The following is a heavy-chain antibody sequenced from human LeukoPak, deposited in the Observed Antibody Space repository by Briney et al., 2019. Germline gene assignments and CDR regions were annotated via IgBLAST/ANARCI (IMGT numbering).Heavy chain of an antibody. CDR3: ARDGSPEASINYFDT. CDR2: ISNSGSVS. V-gene: IGHV3-11*04. J-gene: IGHJ5*02. Sequence: GGSLRLSCAASGFTFSDYYMSWIRQAPGKGLEWILYISNSGSVSYYADSVKGRFTISRDNAKNSLYLEMNSLSADDTALYYCARDGSPEASINYFDTWGQGTPVTVSS. D-gene: IGHD5-24*01. CDR1: GFTFSDYY.